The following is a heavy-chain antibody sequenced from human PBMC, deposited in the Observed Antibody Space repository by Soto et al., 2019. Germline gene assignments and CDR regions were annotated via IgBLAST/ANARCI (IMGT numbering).Heavy chain of an antibody. J-gene: IGHJ6*02. D-gene: IGHD3-3*01. CDR3: AGRDYDFWSGYPNPYYYYYGMDV. CDR1: GGSIDNYY. CDR2: IYYSGST. V-gene: IGHV4-59*01. Sequence: PSETLSLTCTVSGGSIDNYYWSWIRQPPGKGLEWIGYIYYSGSTNYNPSLKSRVTISVDTSKNQFSLKLSSVTAADTAVYYCAGRDYDFWSGYPNPYYYYYGMDVWGQGTTVTV.